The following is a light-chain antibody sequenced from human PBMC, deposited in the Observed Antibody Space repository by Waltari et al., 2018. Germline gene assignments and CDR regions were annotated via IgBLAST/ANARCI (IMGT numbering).Light chain of an antibody. Sequence: QSALTQPASVSGSPGQSITMSCPGTRSDIGTYNYVSWYQQHPGKAPKLMIYDVSNRPSGVSNRFSGSKSGIMASLTISGLRAEDEADYYCSSYSDSSTLVVFGGGTKLTVL. J-gene: IGLJ3*02. CDR3: SSYSDSSTLVV. CDR2: DVS. V-gene: IGLV2-14*03. CDR1: RSDIGTYNY.